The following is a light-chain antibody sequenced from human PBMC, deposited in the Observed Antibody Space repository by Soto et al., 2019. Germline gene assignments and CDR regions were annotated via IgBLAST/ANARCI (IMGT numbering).Light chain of an antibody. J-gene: IGKJ5*01. V-gene: IGKV3-15*01. CDR2: GAS. CDR1: QSVDIS. Sequence: EIVLTQSPATLSVSPGERVILSCRASQSVDISLAWYQQKPGQAPRLLIYGASTRATDMPGTFSGRGSGTEFTLTITSLQPEDFVTYYCQQLLSYPITFGQGTRLEIK. CDR3: QQLLSYPIT.